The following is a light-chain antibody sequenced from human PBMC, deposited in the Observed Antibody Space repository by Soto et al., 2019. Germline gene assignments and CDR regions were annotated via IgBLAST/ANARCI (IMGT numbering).Light chain of an antibody. CDR1: QSVNTY. J-gene: IGKJ1*01. V-gene: IGKV1-39*01. Sequence: DIQMTQSPSSLSASVGDRVTITCRASQSVNTYLHWYQQKAGQAPKLQIYAASNLQSGVPSRFSGSASGTDFTLTISSLQPEDSATYYCQQTYSNPRTFGQGTKVDI. CDR3: QQTYSNPRT. CDR2: AAS.